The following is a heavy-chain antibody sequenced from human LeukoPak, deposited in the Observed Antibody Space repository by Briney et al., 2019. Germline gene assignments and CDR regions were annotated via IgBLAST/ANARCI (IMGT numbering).Heavy chain of an antibody. V-gene: IGHV3-33*01. CDR2: IWYDGSNK. CDR1: GFTFSSYG. CDR3: ARECPAIYGLAETGYFVY. D-gene: IGHD4-17*01. J-gene: IGHJ4*02. Sequence: GGSLRLSCAASGFTFSSYGMHWVRQAPGKGLEWVAVIWYDGSNKYYADSVKGRFTISRDNSKNTLYLQMNSLRAEDTAVYYCARECPAIYGLAETGYFVYWGQGTLVTVSS.